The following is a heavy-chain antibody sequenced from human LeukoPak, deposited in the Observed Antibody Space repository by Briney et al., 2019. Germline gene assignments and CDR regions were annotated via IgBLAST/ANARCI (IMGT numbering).Heavy chain of an antibody. J-gene: IGHJ4*02. Sequence: GASVKVSCKASGYTFTSYGISWVRQAPGQGLEWMGIINPSGGSTSYAQKFQGRVTMTRDTSTSTVYMELSSLRSEDTAVYYCARDDRGDLLRFLEWLLYYWGQGTLVTVSS. CDR2: INPSGGST. CDR3: ARDDRGDLLRFLEWLLYY. V-gene: IGHV1-46*01. CDR1: GYTFTSYG. D-gene: IGHD3-3*01.